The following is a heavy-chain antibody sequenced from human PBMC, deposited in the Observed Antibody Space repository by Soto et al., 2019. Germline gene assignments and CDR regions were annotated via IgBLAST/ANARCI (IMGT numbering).Heavy chain of an antibody. CDR2: ISSSSSYI. D-gene: IGHD6-19*01. Sequence: EVQLVESGGGLVKPGGSLRLSCAASGFTFSSYSMNWVRQAPGKGLEWVSSISSSSSYIYYADSVKGRFTISRDNAKNSLYLQMNSLRAEDTAVYYCARQSLAAGGWVDRYYFDYWGQGTLVTVSS. J-gene: IGHJ4*02. CDR1: GFTFSSYS. V-gene: IGHV3-21*01. CDR3: ARQSLAAGGWVDRYYFDY.